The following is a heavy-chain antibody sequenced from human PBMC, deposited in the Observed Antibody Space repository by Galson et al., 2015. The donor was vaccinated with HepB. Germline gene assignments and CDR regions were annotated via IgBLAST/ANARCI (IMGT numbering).Heavy chain of an antibody. CDR2: IYPGDSDT. J-gene: IGHJ4*02. D-gene: IGHD3-22*01. V-gene: IGHV5-51*01. CDR3: ARRSGATRGPGDYDSIVLDY. CDR1: GYSFTSYW. Sequence: QSGAEVKKPGESLKISCKGSGYSFTSYWIGWVRQMPGKGLEWMGIIYPGDSDTRYSPSFQGQVTISADKSISTAYLQWSSLKASDTAMYYCARRSGATRGPGDYDSIVLDYWGQGTLVTVSS.